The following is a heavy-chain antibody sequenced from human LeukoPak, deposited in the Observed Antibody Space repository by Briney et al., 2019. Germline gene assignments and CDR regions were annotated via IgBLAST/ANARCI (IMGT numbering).Heavy chain of an antibody. V-gene: IGHV3-13*01. CDR2: IGSGGDT. D-gene: IGHD6-19*01. CDR3: ARAVAGTDEIDS. CDR1: GFSFSSYD. Sequence: GGSLRLSCAGSGFSFSSYDKLWVRQATGKGLEWVSAIGSGGDTYYAGSVKGRFTISRESAKNSFYLQMNSLSAGDTAVYFCARAVAGTDEIDSWGQGTLVTVSS. J-gene: IGHJ4*02.